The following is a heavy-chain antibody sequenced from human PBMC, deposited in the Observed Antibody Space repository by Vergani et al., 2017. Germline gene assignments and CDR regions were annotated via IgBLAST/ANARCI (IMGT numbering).Heavy chain of an antibody. D-gene: IGHD3-10*01. J-gene: IGHJ6*02. V-gene: IGHV4-38-2*01. Sequence: QVQLQESGPGLVKPSETLTLTCDVSDSSIMTNPYWGWFRQSPGKGLEWIGCIHHSGDTHYNSYLKSRVSISIVSSSKFSMSLTSVTSADTALYYCARHRGSGGFFPSSYFYGMDVWGHGTTVTVSS. CDR1: DSSIMTNPY. CDR2: IHHSGDT. CDR3: ARHRGSGGFFPSSYFYGMDV.